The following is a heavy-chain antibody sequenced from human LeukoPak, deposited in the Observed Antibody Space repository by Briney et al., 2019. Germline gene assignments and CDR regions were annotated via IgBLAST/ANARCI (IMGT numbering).Heavy chain of an antibody. Sequence: ASVKVSCKASGYTFTGYYMHWVRQAPGQGLEWMGWINPNSGGTNYAQKFQGRVTITADKSTSTAYMELSSLRSEDTAVYYCARTNYDSSGYYRYYYYYYMDVWGKGTTVTVSS. J-gene: IGHJ6*03. CDR2: INPNSGGT. CDR3: ARTNYDSSGYYRYYYYYYMDV. D-gene: IGHD3-22*01. CDR1: GYTFTGYY. V-gene: IGHV1-2*02.